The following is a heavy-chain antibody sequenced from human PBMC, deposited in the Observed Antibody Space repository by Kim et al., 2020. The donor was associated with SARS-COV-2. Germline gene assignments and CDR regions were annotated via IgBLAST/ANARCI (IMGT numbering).Heavy chain of an antibody. J-gene: IGHJ5*02. D-gene: IGHD5-18*01. V-gene: IGHV4-31*03. CDR2: IYYSGST. Sequence: SETLSLTCTVSGGSISSGGYYWSWIRQHPGKGLEWMAYIYYSGSTDYNPSLKSRVTISVDTSKNQFSLKLSSVTAADTAVYYCARVSMEGRYGYLYYFDPWGQGTLVTVSS. CDR3: ARVSMEGRYGYLYYFDP. CDR1: GGSISSGGYY.